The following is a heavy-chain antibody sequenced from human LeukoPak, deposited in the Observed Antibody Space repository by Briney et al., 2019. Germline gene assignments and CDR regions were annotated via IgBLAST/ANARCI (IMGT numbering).Heavy chain of an antibody. CDR1: GFTFSNAW. CDR3: TTGVDGYNFDY. D-gene: IGHD5-24*01. J-gene: IGHJ4*02. Sequence: GGSLRLSCAASGFTFSNAWMSWVRPAPGKGLEWVGRIKSKTDGGTTDYPAPVKGRFTISRDESKNTPYLQMNSLKTEDTAVYYCTTGVDGYNFDYWGQGTLVTVSS. CDR2: IKSKTDGGTT. V-gene: IGHV3-15*01.